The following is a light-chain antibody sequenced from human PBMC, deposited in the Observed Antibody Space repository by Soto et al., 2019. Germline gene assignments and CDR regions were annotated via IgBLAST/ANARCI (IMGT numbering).Light chain of an antibody. CDR1: QGISSA. V-gene: IGKV1-13*02. CDR3: QQRSNLPWT. Sequence: IQMTQSPSSLSASEGDRVTITCRASQGISSALAWYQQKPGKAPKLLIYKASTLKSGVPSRFSGSGSGTDYTLTVSSLEPEDFAVYYCQQRSNLPWTFGQGTKVDIK. CDR2: KAS. J-gene: IGKJ1*01.